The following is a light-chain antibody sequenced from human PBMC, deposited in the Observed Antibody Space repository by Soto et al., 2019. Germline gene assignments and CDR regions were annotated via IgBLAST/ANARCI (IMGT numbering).Light chain of an antibody. CDR3: QQYGSAPPAT. CDR1: QSVNSN. J-gene: IGKJ2*01. CDR2: GAS. Sequence: EIVMTQSPATLSVSPGERATLSCRASQSVNSNLAWYQQKPGQAPRLLIYGASTRVAGIPARFSGSGSGTEFSLTISSLQSEDFAVYYCQQYGSAPPATFGQGTKLEIK. V-gene: IGKV3-15*01.